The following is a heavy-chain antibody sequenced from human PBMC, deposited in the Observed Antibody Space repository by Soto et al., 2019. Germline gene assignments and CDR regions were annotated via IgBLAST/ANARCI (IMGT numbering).Heavy chain of an antibody. V-gene: IGHV3-23*01. J-gene: IGHJ6*03. D-gene: IGHD3-10*01. CDR2: ISDSGGST. Sequence: GGSLRLLCPASVITFSSYAMSWDRQPPGNGREWESAISDSGGSTYYVDSVKGRFTISRDNSKNPLYLQMNSLRAEDTAVYYCAKRAMVRALILYTNSSYFYDIDVWG. CDR3: AKRAMVRALILYTNSSYFYDIDV. CDR1: VITFSSYA.